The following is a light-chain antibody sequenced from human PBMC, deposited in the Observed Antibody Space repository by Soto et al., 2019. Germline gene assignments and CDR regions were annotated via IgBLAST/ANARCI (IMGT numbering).Light chain of an antibody. CDR3: QQYGSSPRT. Sequence: TLSLSPGERGTLSCRASQSVSSSYLAWYQQKPGQAPRLLIYGASSRATGIPDRFSGSGSGTDFTLTISRLEPEDFAVYYCQQYGSSPRTFGQGTKVDIK. CDR1: QSVSSSY. J-gene: IGKJ1*01. CDR2: GAS. V-gene: IGKV3-20*01.